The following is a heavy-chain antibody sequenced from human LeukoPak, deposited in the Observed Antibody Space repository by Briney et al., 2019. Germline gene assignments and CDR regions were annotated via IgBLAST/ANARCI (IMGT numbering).Heavy chain of an antibody. V-gene: IGHV3-23*01. D-gene: IGHD1-26*01. CDR3: VKDTVKGSYSVFGY. Sequence: GGSLRLSCAASGFTFSSYAMSWVRQAPGKGLEWVSAIRDSGGSTYYADSVKGRFTISRDNSKNTLYLQMNSLRAEDTAVYYCVKDTVKGSYSVFGYWGQGTLVTVSS. J-gene: IGHJ4*02. CDR2: IRDSGGST. CDR1: GFTFSSYA.